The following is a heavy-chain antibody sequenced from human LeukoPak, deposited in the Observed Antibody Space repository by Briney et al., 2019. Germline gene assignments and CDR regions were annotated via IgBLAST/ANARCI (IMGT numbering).Heavy chain of an antibody. CDR2: IYTDSTT. Sequence: GGSLRLSCAASRFTVSTNYMSWVRQAPGKGLQWVSVIYTDSTTYYANSVKGRFTISRDNSKNTLYLQMNSLRADDTAVYYCAKSPGSYSFYSYMDVWGQGTTVTVSS. D-gene: IGHD1-26*01. CDR3: AKSPGSYSFYSYMDV. CDR1: RFTVSTNY. V-gene: IGHV3-66*01. J-gene: IGHJ6*02.